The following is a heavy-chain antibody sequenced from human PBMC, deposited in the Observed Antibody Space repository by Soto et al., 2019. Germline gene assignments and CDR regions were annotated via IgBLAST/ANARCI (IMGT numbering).Heavy chain of an antibody. Sequence: QVRLQEWGPGLVKPSQTLSLKCSVSGGYITTGGRYWSWIRQLPGKGLEWIGDIYYSGNTYYHASLKRRVTISLEAAKNQFSLKLSSVTGADTAVYYCAQALVFTGGDGFDIWGQGRLVTVSS. D-gene: IGHD1-1*01. CDR3: AQALVFTGGDGFDI. CDR2: IYYSGNT. CDR1: GGYITTGGRY. J-gene: IGHJ3*02. V-gene: IGHV4-31*02.